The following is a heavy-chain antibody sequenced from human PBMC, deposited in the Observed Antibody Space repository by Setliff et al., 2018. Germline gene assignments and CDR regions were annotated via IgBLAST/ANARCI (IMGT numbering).Heavy chain of an antibody. Sequence: SETLSLTCAVSGYSISSGYYWGWIRQPPGKGLEWIGSIYHSGSTYYNPSLKSRVTISVDTSKNQFSLKLSSVTAADTAVYYCASVRDLELFDYWGQGTQVTVSS. D-gene: IGHD1-7*01. CDR3: ASVRDLELFDY. J-gene: IGHJ4*02. CDR2: IYHSGST. CDR1: GYSISSGYY. V-gene: IGHV4-38-2*01.